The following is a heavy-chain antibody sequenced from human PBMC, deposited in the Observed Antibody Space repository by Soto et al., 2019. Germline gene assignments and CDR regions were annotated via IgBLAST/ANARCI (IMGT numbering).Heavy chain of an antibody. Sequence: QVQLVESGGGVVQPGRSLRLSCAASGFTFSSYGIHWVLQAPGKGLEWVAVISYDGSNKYYADSVKGRFTISRDNSKNTLYLQMNSLRAEDTAVYYSAKDGGYYDFWSGYYTDYYYYYYMDVWGKWTTVTVSS. CDR2: ISYDGSNK. CDR3: AKDGGYYDFWSGYYTDYYYYYYMDV. CDR1: GFTFSSYG. D-gene: IGHD3-3*01. J-gene: IGHJ6*03. V-gene: IGHV3-30*18.